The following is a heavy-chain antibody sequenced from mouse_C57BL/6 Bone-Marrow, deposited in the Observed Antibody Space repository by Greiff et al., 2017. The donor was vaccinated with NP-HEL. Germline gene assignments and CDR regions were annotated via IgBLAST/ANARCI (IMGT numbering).Heavy chain of an antibody. CDR1: GYTFTSYW. Sequence: QVQLQQPGTELVKPGASVKLSCKASGYTFTSYWMHWVKQRPGQGLEWIGNINPSNGGTNYNEKFKSKATLTVDKSSSTAYMQLSSLTSEDSAVYYCARGGNYYGSSYVLYYYAMDYWGQGTSVTVAS. CDR2: INPSNGGT. J-gene: IGHJ4*01. D-gene: IGHD1-1*01. V-gene: IGHV1-53*01. CDR3: ARGGNYYGSSYVLYYYAMDY.